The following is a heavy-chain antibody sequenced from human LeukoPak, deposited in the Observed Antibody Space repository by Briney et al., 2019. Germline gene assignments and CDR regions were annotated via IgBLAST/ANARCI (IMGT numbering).Heavy chain of an antibody. D-gene: IGHD3-3*01. CDR3: ARRITYYDFWSGYYKGDAFDI. J-gene: IGHJ3*02. CDR1: GGSISSGDYY. CDR2: IYYSGST. Sequence: PSQTLSLTCTVSGGSISSGDYYWSWIRQPPGKGLEWIGYIYYSGSTYYNPSLKSRVTISVDTSKNQFSLKLSSVTAADTAVYYCARRITYYDFWSGYYKGDAFDIWGQGTMVTVSS. V-gene: IGHV4-30-4*08.